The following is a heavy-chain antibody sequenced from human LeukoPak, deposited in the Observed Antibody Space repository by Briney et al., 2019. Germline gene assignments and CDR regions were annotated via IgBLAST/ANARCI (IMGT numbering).Heavy chain of an antibody. V-gene: IGHV3-23*01. D-gene: IGHD6-6*01. CDR1: GFTFINYA. CDR3: AKYRISAPPPRGFDS. Sequence: GGSLRLSCEASGFTFINYAMTWVRQGPGKGLEWVSVIDSSGGGIHYADAVKGRFIVSRDNSKNTVFLQMNSLRAEDTAVYYCAKYRISAPPPRGFDSWGQGTLVTVSS. CDR2: IDSSGGGI. J-gene: IGHJ4*02.